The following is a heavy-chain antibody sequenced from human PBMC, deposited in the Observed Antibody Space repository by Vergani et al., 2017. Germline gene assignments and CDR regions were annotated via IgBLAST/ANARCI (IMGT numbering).Heavy chain of an antibody. CDR1: GFTFNKYR. Sequence: QVQLVESGGGVVQPGRSLRLSCAAPGFTFNKYRMHWVRQAPGKGLEWVAVTWYDGNNKQYADSVEGRFTISRDNSKSTMYLEMNSVRGEDTGVYYCARDLRILYSRFEPWGQGTLVTVSS. V-gene: IGHV3-33*01. CDR2: TWYDGNNK. J-gene: IGHJ5*02. D-gene: IGHD2/OR15-2a*01. CDR3: ARDLRILYSRFEP.